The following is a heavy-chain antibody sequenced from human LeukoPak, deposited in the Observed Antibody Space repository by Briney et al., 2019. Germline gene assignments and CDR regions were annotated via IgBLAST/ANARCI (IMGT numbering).Heavy chain of an antibody. CDR3: ARDVLEYSSSSGIDP. D-gene: IGHD6-6*01. V-gene: IGHV3-21*05. Sequence: GGSLRLSCAASGFTFNGYSMNWVRQAPGKGLEWVSYISSSSSYTNYADSVKGRFTISRDNSKNTLYLQMNSLRAEDTAVYYCARDVLEYSSSSGIDPWGQGTLVTVSS. CDR2: ISSSSSYT. CDR1: GFTFNGYS. J-gene: IGHJ5*02.